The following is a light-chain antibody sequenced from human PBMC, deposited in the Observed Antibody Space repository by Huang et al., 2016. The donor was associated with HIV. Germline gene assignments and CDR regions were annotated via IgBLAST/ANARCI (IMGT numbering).Light chain of an antibody. CDR2: WAS. Sequence: IVMTQSPDSLAVSLGETATINCKSSQGILFSSNNKNYLAWYQQRPGQPPELLIYWASAREAGVPDRFTGSGSGTDFTLTISSLQAEDVAVYYCQQYYITPITFGQGTRLEIK. V-gene: IGKV4-1*01. CDR1: QGILFSSNNKNY. J-gene: IGKJ5*01. CDR3: QQYYITPIT.